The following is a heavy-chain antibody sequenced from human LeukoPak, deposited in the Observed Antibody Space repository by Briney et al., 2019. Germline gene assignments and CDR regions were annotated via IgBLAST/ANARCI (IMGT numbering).Heavy chain of an antibody. CDR1: GDSISSSSFY. D-gene: IGHD3-22*01. Sequence: TSETLSLTCTVSGDSISSSSFYWVWIRQPAGKGLEWIWRIYTSGSTNYNPSLKSRVTISVDTSKNQFSLKLSSVTAADTAVYYCAREEFSGVVVVTLDAFDIWGQGTMVTVSS. V-gene: IGHV4-61*02. CDR3: AREEFSGVVVVTLDAFDI. J-gene: IGHJ3*02. CDR2: IYTSGST.